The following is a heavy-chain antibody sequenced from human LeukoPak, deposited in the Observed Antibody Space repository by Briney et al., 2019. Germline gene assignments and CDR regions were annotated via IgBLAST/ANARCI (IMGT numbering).Heavy chain of an antibody. D-gene: IGHD2-8*02. V-gene: IGHV1-58*01. CDR3: AAVPNANAWYWDDAFDI. CDR1: GLTFTTSA. CDR2: IVVGSGNT. J-gene: IGHJ3*02. Sequence: GTSAKVSCKASGLTFTTSAVQWVRQARGQRLEWIGRIVVGSGNTDHAQKFQGRLTITRDISTSTAYMELSSLTSDDTAVYYCAAVPNANAWYWDDAFDIWGQGTMVTVSS.